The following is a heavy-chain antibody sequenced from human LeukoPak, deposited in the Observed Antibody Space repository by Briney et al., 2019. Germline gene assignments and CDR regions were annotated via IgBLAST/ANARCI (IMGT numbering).Heavy chain of an antibody. V-gene: IGHV1-69*05. CDR1: GGTFSSYA. J-gene: IGHJ3*02. D-gene: IGHD5-24*01. CDR2: IIPIFGTA. Sequence: SVKVSCKASGGTFSSYAISWVRQAPGQGLEWMGRIIPIFGTANYAQKLQGRVTITTDESTSTAYMELSSMRSEDTAVYYCARDADGAFDIWGQGTMVTVSS. CDR3: ARDADGAFDI.